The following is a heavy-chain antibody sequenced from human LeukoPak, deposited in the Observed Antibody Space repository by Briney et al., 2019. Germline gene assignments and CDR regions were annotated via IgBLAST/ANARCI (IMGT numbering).Heavy chain of an antibody. Sequence: SETLSLTCTVSGGSISSYYWSWIRQPAGKGLEWIGRIYTSGSTNYNPSLKSRVTMSVDTSKNQFSLKLSSVTAADTAVYYCARDWMTTVTKGEDYWGQGTLVTVSS. D-gene: IGHD4-17*01. V-gene: IGHV4-4*07. CDR3: ARDWMTTVTKGEDY. J-gene: IGHJ4*02. CDR1: GGSISSYY. CDR2: IYTSGST.